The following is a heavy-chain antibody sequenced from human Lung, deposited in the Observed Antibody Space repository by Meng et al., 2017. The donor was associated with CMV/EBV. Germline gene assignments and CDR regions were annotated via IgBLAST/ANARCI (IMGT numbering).Heavy chain of an antibody. Sequence: GSLRLXCAVSGGSISSSNWCSWVRQPPGKGLEWIGEIYHSGSTNYNPSLKSRVTISVDKSKNQFSLKLSSVTAADTAVYYCARDGAAGPANYYYYYGMDVXGHGXTVTVSS. D-gene: IGHD6-13*01. CDR3: ARDGAAGPANYYYYYGMDV. CDR2: IYHSGST. J-gene: IGHJ6*02. V-gene: IGHV4-4*02. CDR1: GGSISSSNW.